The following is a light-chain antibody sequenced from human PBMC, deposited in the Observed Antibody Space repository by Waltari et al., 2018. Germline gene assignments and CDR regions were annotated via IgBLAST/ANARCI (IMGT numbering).Light chain of an antibody. CDR3: QQTFSTQTT. J-gene: IGKJ5*01. CDR2: ASS. Sequence: DIQMTQSPSSLSASVGDRVTITCRASQTISSYLNWYQQKPEKAPKFLIYASSSLRSGVPSTFSGSISGTEFTLTISSLQPEDFATYYCQQTFSTQTTFGQGTRLELK. CDR1: QTISSY. V-gene: IGKV1-39*01.